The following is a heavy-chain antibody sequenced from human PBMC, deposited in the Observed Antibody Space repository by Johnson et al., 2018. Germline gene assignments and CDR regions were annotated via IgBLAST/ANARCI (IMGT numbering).Heavy chain of an antibody. CDR1: GFTFSAYG. V-gene: IGHV3-30*18. D-gene: IGHD3-10*01. CDR2: ISYDGSNK. CDR3: AKRGGFGELLCAWGMDV. Sequence: QVQLVQSGGGVVQPRRTMRLSCAASGFTFSAYGMHWVRQAPGKGLEWVAVISYDGSNKYYADSVKGRFTISRDNSKNTLYLQMNSLRAEDTAVYYCAKRGGFGELLCAWGMDVWGQGTTVTVSS. J-gene: IGHJ6*02.